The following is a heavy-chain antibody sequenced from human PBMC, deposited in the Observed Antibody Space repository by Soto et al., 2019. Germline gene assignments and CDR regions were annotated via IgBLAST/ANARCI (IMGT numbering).Heavy chain of an antibody. D-gene: IGHD2-8*01. CDR3: VRGPVDGAHGRFDP. Sequence: GGSLRLSCGASGFAFTNYWMHWVRQAPGQGLVWVSRISPDGRTTTYADSVKGRFTVSRDNAKNTVFLQMNSLGVEDTAVYYRVRGPVDGAHGRFDPWGQGILVTVSS. V-gene: IGHV3-74*03. CDR2: ISPDGRTT. CDR1: GFAFTNYW. J-gene: IGHJ5*02.